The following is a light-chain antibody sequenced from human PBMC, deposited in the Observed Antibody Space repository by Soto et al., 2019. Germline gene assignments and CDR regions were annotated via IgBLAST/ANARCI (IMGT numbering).Light chain of an antibody. V-gene: IGLV4-69*01. CDR3: QTWGTGIVV. CDR1: SGHSSSA. Sequence: QPVLTQSLSASGSLGASVKLTCTLSSGHSSSAIAWHQQQPEKGPRYLMKLTSDGSHTKGDGIPDRFSGSSSGAERYLTISSLQSEDEADYYCQTWGTGIVVFGGGTKVTVL. CDR2: LTSDGSH. J-gene: IGLJ2*01.